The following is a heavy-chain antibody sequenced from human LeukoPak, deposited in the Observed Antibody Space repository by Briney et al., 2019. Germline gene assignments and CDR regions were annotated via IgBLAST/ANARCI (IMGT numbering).Heavy chain of an antibody. CDR2: ISSSSSTI. Sequence: PGGSLRLSCAASGFTFSSYSMNWVRQAPGKGLEWVSYISSSSSTIYYADSVKGRFTISRDNAKNSLYLQMNSLRDEDTAVYYCARDWYFYSGSYYGQDGVVDAFDIWGQGTMVTVSS. CDR3: ARDWYFYSGSYYGQDGVVDAFDI. J-gene: IGHJ3*02. D-gene: IGHD1-26*01. V-gene: IGHV3-48*02. CDR1: GFTFSSYS.